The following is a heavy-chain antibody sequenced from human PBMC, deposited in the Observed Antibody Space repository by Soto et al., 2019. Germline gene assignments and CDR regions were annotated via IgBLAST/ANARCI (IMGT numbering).Heavy chain of an antibody. CDR2: ISSSSSTI. CDR3: ASGYSSGWSAFDI. Sequence: GGSLRLSCAASGFTFSSYSMNWVRQAPGKGLEWVSYISSSSSTIYYADSVKGRFTISRDNAKNSLYLQMNSLRAEDTAVYYCASGYSSGWSAFDIWGQGTMVTVSS. J-gene: IGHJ3*02. CDR1: GFTFSSYS. D-gene: IGHD6-19*01. V-gene: IGHV3-48*01.